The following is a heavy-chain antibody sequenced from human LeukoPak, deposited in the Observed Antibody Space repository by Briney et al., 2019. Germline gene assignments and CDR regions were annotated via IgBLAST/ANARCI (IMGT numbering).Heavy chain of an antibody. CDR2: IYPGDSDT. Sequence: GESLKISCKGSGYSFTSYWIGWVRQMPGKGLEWMGIIYPGDSDTRYSPSFQGQVTISADKSISTAYLQWSSLKASNTAMYYCARQEYSSSSGEYFQHWGQGTLVTVSS. V-gene: IGHV5-51*01. CDR1: GYSFTSYW. J-gene: IGHJ1*01. CDR3: ARQEYSSSSGEYFQH. D-gene: IGHD6-6*01.